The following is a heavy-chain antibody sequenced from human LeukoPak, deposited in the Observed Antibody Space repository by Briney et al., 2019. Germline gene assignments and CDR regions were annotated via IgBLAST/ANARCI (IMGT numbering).Heavy chain of an antibody. Sequence: SETLSLTCAVYGGSFSGYYWSWIRQPPGKGLEWIGEINHSGSTNYNPSLKSRVTISVDTSKNQFSLKLSSVTAADTAVYYCARGIIAAAGPFDPWGQGTPVTVSS. CDR3: ARGIIAAAGPFDP. V-gene: IGHV4-34*01. CDR2: INHSGST. D-gene: IGHD6-13*01. J-gene: IGHJ5*02. CDR1: GGSFSGYY.